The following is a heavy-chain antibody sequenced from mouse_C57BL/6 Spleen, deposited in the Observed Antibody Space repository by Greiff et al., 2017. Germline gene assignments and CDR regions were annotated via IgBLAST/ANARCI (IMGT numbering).Heavy chain of an antibody. J-gene: IGHJ2*01. CDR3: ARDYYGSSSHFDY. CDR2: IYPGDGDT. CDR1: GYAFSSSW. Sequence: QVQLQQSGPELVKPGASVKISCKASGYAFSSSWMNWVKQRPGKGLEWIGRIYPGDGDTNYNGKFKGKATLTADKSSSTAYMQLSSLTSEDSAVYCCARDYYGSSSHFDYWGQGTTLTVSS. D-gene: IGHD1-1*01. V-gene: IGHV1-82*01.